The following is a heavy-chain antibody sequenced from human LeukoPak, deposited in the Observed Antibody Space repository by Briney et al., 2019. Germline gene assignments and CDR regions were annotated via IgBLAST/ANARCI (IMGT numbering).Heavy chain of an antibody. V-gene: IGHV3-33*01. CDR3: AAGVVAATYFDY. D-gene: IGHD2-15*01. CDR1: GFTFSSYG. Sequence: GGSLRLSCAASGFTFSSYGMHWVRQAPGKGLEWVAVIWYDGSNKYYADSVKGRFTISRDNSKNTLYLQMNSLRAEDTAVYYCAAGVVAATYFDYWGQGTLVTVSS. CDR2: IWYDGSNK. J-gene: IGHJ4*02.